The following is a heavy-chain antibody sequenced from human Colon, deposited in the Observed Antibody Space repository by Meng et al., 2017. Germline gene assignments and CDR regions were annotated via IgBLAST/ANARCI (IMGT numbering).Heavy chain of an antibody. V-gene: IGHV4-39*07. CDR1: GGSISSSSYY. D-gene: IGHD4-17*01. Sequence: GSLRLSCTVSGGSISSSSYYWGWIRQPPGKGLEWIGSIYYSGSTYYNPSLKSRVTISVDTSKNQFSLKLSSVTAADTAVYYCARDRSMTTVTTYPFDYWGQARLVAVSS. CDR2: IYYSGST. CDR3: ARDRSMTTVTTYPFDY. J-gene: IGHJ4*02.